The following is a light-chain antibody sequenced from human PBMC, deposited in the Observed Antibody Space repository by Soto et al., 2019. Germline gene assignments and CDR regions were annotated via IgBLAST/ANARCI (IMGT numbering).Light chain of an antibody. Sequence: IVMTQSPVTLSVSPGERVTLSCRASQSVSSNLAWYQQKPCQAPSLLIYGAFTRATGIPARFSGTGSGTEFTLTISSLQSEDFALYYCQQYNDWPLTFGQGTKVDIK. CDR2: GAF. CDR3: QQYNDWPLT. J-gene: IGKJ1*01. CDR1: QSVSSN. V-gene: IGKV3-15*01.